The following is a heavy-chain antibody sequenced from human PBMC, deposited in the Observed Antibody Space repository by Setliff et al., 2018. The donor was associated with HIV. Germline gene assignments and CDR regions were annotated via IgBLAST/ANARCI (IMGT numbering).Heavy chain of an antibody. Sequence: SETLSLTCTVSGGSCSTYYWSWIRQPPGKGMEWIGYISYSGCTNYNPSLKSRVTIPVDTSKNQFPLKLSSLTPADPAVYYCARSNSIKGYSCGPDAFDIWCQGTMVTVSS. CDR3: ARSNSIKGYSCGPDAFDI. CDR2: ISYSGCT. D-gene: IGHD5-18*01. J-gene: IGHJ3*02. V-gene: IGHV4-59*01. CDR1: GGSCSTYY.